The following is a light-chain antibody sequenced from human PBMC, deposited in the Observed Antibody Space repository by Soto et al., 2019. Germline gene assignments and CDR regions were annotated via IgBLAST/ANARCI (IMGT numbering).Light chain of an antibody. J-gene: IGLJ3*02. CDR3: CSYAGSGTWV. Sequence: QSALTQPASVSGSPGQSITISCTGTSSDVGSYNLVSWCQQHPGKAPKLMIYEGSKRPSGVSNRFSGSKSGNTASLTISGLQAEDEADYYCCSYAGSGTWVFGGGTKVIVL. V-gene: IGLV2-23*01. CDR1: SSDVGSYNL. CDR2: EGS.